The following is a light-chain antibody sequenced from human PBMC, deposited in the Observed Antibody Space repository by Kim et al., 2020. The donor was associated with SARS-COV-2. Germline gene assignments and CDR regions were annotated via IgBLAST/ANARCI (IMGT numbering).Light chain of an antibody. J-gene: IGLJ3*02. CDR3: SSYTPSQTLL. V-gene: IGLV2-14*03. Sequence: QSALTQPASVSGSPGQSITISCTASSSYLLVYNWVYWYQQHTGKAPKVLIYDVHNRPSGVSNRFSGSKSGDTASLTISGLQAEDEADYYCSSYTPSQTLLFGGGTKVTVL. CDR2: DVH. CDR1: SSYLLVYNW.